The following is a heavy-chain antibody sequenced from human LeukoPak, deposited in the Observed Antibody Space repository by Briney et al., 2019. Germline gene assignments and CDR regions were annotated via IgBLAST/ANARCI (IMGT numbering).Heavy chain of an antibody. CDR3: ARALAEYCSSTSCYPDAFDI. J-gene: IGHJ3*02. Sequence: PGGSLRLSCAASGFTVSSNYMSWVRQAPGKGLEWVSVIYSGGSTYYADSVKGRFTISGDNSKNTLYLQMNSLRAEDTAVYYCARALAEYCSSTSCYPDAFDIWGQGTMVTVSS. V-gene: IGHV3-66*01. CDR2: IYSGGST. D-gene: IGHD2-2*01. CDR1: GFTVSSNY.